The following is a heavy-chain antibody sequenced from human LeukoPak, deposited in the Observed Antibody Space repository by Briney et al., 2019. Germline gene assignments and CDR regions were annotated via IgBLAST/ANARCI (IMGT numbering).Heavy chain of an antibody. Sequence: GASVKVSCKASGYSFIGYGISWVRQAPGQGLEWMGWISGNTGNTDYSEKFQGRVTMTKDTSTTTAYLELRGLRSDDTAMYYCARDTSDSWYDIFGDYWGQGTLVTASS. D-gene: IGHD6-13*01. V-gene: IGHV1-18*01. J-gene: IGHJ4*02. CDR3: ARDTSDSWYDIFGDY. CDR1: GYSFIGYG. CDR2: ISGNTGNT.